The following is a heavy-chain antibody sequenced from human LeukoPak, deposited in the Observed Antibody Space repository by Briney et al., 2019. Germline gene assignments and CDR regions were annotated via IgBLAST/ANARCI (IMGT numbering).Heavy chain of an antibody. Sequence: GGSLRLSCAASGFSFCGYALHWVRQAPGKGLEWVASISWNSGDIVHADSVKGRFTISRDNAKNSLCLQMDSLRTEDTALYYCVKSGGYATAIRYFDLWGRGTLVTVSS. J-gene: IGHJ2*01. CDR2: ISWNSGDI. CDR3: VKSGGYATAIRYFDL. D-gene: IGHD2-21*02. V-gene: IGHV3-9*01. CDR1: GFSFCGYA.